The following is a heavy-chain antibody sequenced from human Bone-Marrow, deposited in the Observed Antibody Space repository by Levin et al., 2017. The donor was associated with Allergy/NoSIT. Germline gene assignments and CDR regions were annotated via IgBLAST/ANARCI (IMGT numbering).Heavy chain of an antibody. D-gene: IGHD6-19*01. CDR3: ARPLSGWYAAFDI. V-gene: IGHV4-59*01. CDR1: GGSISDYY. J-gene: IGHJ3*02. Sequence: ESLKISCTVSGGSISDYYWSWIRQPPGKGLEWIGYVHYSGSTNYSPSLKSRVTISVDMSKKQFSLDLRSVTAADTAVYYCARPLSGWYAAFDIWGQGTKVTVSS. CDR2: VHYSGST.